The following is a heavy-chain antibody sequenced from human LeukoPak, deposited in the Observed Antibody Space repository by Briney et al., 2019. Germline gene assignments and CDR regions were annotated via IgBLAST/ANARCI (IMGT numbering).Heavy chain of an antibody. CDR1: GFTFSSYA. J-gene: IGHJ4*02. CDR3: ARPLNYDILTGYLDY. CDR2: ISYDGSNK. V-gene: IGHV3-30*04. D-gene: IGHD3-9*01. Sequence: GRSLRLSCAASGFTFSSYAMHWVRQAPGKGLEWVAVISYDGSNKYYADSVKGRFTISRDNSKNTLYLQVNSLRAEDTAVYYCARPLNYDILTGYLDYWGREPWSPSPQ.